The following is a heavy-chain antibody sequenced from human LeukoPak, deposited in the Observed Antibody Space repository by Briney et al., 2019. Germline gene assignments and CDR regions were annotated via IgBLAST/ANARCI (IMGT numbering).Heavy chain of an antibody. D-gene: IGHD3-16*02. CDR1: GFTFSSYG. CDR2: IRYDGSNK. J-gene: IGHJ3*02. Sequence: PGGSLRLSCAASGFTFSSYGMHWVRQAPGKGLEWVAFIRYDGSNKYYADSVKGRFTISRDNSKNTLYLQMNGLRAEDTAVYYCAKSNRYLDAFDIWGQGTMVTVSS. V-gene: IGHV3-30*02. CDR3: AKSNRYLDAFDI.